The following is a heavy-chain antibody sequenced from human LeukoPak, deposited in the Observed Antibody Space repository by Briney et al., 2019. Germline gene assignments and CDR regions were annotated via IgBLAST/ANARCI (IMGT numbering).Heavy chain of an antibody. CDR3: ARGGPYSYGYYYYYYMDV. D-gene: IGHD5-18*01. V-gene: IGHV4-34*01. CDR1: GGSFSGYY. Sequence: SETLSLTCAVYGGSFSGYYWSWIRQPPGKGLEWIGDINQSGSTNYNPSLKSRVTISVDTSKNQFSLKLSSVTAADTAVYYCARGGPYSYGYYYYYYMDVWGKGTTVTISS. CDR2: INQSGST. J-gene: IGHJ6*03.